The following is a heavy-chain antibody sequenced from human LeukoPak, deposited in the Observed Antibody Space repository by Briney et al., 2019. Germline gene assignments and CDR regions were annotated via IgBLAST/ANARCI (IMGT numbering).Heavy chain of an antibody. CDR3: AREGSMVRGVPIDY. V-gene: IGHV4-38-2*02. Sequence: SETLSLTCTVSDYSISSGYYWGWIRQPPEKGLEWIGTIYHSGNTYYNPSLKSRVTISVDTSKNQFSLNLSSVTAADTAVYYCAREGSMVRGVPIDYWGQGTLVTVSS. D-gene: IGHD3-10*01. J-gene: IGHJ4*02. CDR2: IYHSGNT. CDR1: DYSISSGYY.